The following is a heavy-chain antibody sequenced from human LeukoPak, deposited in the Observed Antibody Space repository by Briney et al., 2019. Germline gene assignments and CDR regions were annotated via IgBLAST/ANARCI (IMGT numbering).Heavy chain of an antibody. CDR2: INHSGST. V-gene: IGHV4-34*01. D-gene: IGHD3-22*01. J-gene: IGHJ4*02. CDR1: GGSFNVYY. Sequence: SETLSLTCTIYGGSFNVYYWSWIRQPPGKGLEWIGEINHSGSTNYNPSLKSRVTISVDTSKNQFSLKLSSVTAADTAVYYCARRQGPYYYDSSRFDYWGQGTLVTVSS. CDR3: ARRQGPYYYDSSRFDY.